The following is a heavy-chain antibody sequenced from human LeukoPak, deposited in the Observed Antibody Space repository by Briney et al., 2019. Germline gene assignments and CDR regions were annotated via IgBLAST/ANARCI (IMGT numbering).Heavy chain of an antibody. Sequence: GGSLRLSCAASGFTFSSYSMNWVRQAPGKGLEWVSSISSSSSYIYYADSVKGRFTISRDNAKNSLYLQMNSLRAEDTAVYYCARDKDPLDAFDIWGQGTMVTVSS. D-gene: IGHD2-15*01. CDR3: ARDKDPLDAFDI. CDR1: GFTFSSYS. CDR2: ISSSSSYI. J-gene: IGHJ3*02. V-gene: IGHV3-21*01.